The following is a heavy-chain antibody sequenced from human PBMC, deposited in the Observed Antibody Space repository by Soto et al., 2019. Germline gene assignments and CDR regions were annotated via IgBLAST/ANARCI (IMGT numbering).Heavy chain of an antibody. CDR2: ISNSGDTI. D-gene: IGHD2-2*01. J-gene: IGHJ6*02. CDR3: ADPVPDPTHYDYDDMDV. Sequence: EVQLLESGGGLVQPGGSLRLSCVASGFTFSYYTMSWVRQAPGKGLEWVSGISNSGDTIYYADSVKGRFTISRDNFKNTLYLQMNSLRADDTAVYYCADPVPDPTHYDYDDMDVWGQGTTVTVSS. CDR1: GFTFSYYT. V-gene: IGHV3-23*01.